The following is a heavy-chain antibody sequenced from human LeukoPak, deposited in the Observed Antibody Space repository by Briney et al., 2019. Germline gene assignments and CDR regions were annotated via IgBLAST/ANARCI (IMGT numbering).Heavy chain of an antibody. CDR3: AKDLVSTYYYDSSGYY. CDR1: GFTFSSYA. V-gene: IGHV3-23*01. Sequence: GESLRLSCAASGFTFSSYAMSWVRQPPGKGLEWVSAISGSGGSTYYADSVKGRFTISRDNSKNTLYLQMNSLRAEDTAVYYCAKDLVSTYYYDSSGYYGGQGTLVTVSS. D-gene: IGHD3-22*01. J-gene: IGHJ4*02. CDR2: ISGSGGST.